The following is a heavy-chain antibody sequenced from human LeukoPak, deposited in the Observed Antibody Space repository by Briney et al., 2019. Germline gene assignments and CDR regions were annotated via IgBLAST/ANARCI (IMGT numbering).Heavy chain of an antibody. V-gene: IGHV1-18*01. Sequence: PWASVKVSCKASGYTFTSYGISWVRQAPGQGLAWMGWISAYNGNTNYAQKLQGRVTMTTDTSTSTAYMELRSLRSDDTAVYYCARVVGITIFGVVTPNWFDPWGQGTLVTVSS. CDR2: ISAYNGNT. J-gene: IGHJ5*02. D-gene: IGHD3-3*01. CDR1: GYTFTSYG. CDR3: ARVVGITIFGVVTPNWFDP.